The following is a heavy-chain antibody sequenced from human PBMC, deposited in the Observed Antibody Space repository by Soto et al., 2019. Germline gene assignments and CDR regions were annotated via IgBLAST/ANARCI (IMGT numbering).Heavy chain of an antibody. J-gene: IGHJ5*02. CDR1: GGSISSINW. CDR3: ARSQGVVPTPAFDP. Sequence: QVYLQESGPGLVKPSGTLSLTCGVSGGSISSINWWSWVRQTPGKGLEWIGDIYHNGRSNYNPSLKRRVTLSIDKSKNQFFLNLTTVTAADTAVYYCARSQGVVPTPAFDPWGQGTLVIVSS. CDR2: IYHNGRS. V-gene: IGHV4-4*02. D-gene: IGHD2-15*01.